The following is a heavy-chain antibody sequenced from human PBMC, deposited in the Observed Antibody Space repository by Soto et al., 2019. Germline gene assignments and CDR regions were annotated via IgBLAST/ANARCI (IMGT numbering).Heavy chain of an antibody. D-gene: IGHD4-17*01. V-gene: IGHV4-38-2*01. CDR2: INHRGNS. Sequence: SSETLSLTCDVSGYSISSGYYWAWVRQPPGKGMEWIGSINHRGNSYYNPSPKSRVTISVDTSKNQGSLKVSSVTAADTAVYYCVRSGDDYGSYIDYWGQGTLVTVSS. J-gene: IGHJ4*02. CDR3: VRSGDDYGSYIDY. CDR1: GYSISSGYY.